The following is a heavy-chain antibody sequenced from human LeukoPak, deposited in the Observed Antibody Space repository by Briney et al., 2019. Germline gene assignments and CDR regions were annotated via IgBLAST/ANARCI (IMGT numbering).Heavy chain of an antibody. CDR3: ARDPFDY. J-gene: IGHJ4*02. Sequence: SETLSLTCAVSGYSISSGYYWGWIRQPPGKGLEWIGSIYHSGSTYYNPSLKSRVTISVDTSKNQFSLQLSSVTAADTAVYYCARDPFDYWGLGTLVTVSS. CDR1: GYSISSGYY. CDR2: IYHSGST. V-gene: IGHV4-38-2*02.